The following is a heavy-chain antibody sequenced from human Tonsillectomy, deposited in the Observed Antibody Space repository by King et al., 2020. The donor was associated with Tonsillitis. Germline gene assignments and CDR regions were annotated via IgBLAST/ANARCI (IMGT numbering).Heavy chain of an antibody. CDR2: IIPIFGTT. V-gene: IGHV1-69*01. CDR1: GDTFSNYA. D-gene: IGHD3-22*01. Sequence: VQLVQSGAEVKKPGSSVKVSCKASGDTFSNYAINWVRQTPGHGLQWMGRIIPIFGTTNYAQNFQGRVPLTADVSTTTAYLELSNLKSDDTAVYYCSGDQMGVYDCSGCSTWGQGTLVTVSS. J-gene: IGHJ5*02. CDR3: SGDQMGVYDCSGCST.